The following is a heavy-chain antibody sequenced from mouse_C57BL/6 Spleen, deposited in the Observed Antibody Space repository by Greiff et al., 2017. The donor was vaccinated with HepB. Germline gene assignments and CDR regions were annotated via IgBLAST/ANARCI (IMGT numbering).Heavy chain of an antibody. Sequence: VQLQQPGAELVRPGSSVKLSCKASGYTFTSYWMHWVKQRPIQGLEWIGNIDPSDSETHYNQKFKDKATLTVDKTSSTAYMQLSSLTSEDSAVCYSATAVVAPYAMDYWGQGTSVTVSS. CDR3: ATAVVAPYAMDY. CDR1: GYTFTSYW. D-gene: IGHD1-1*01. J-gene: IGHJ4*01. CDR2: IDPSDSET. V-gene: IGHV1-52*01.